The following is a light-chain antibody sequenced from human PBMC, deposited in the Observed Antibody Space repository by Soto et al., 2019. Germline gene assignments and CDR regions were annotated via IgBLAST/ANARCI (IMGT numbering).Light chain of an antibody. CDR3: SSYTNINTRACV. Sequence: QSALTQPSSVSWSPGHSITLSCTGTSGDIGSYNRVSWYQQHPGKAPKLIIYEVTDRPSGVSNRFSGSKSGNTASLTISGLQAEDEAEYYCSSYTNINTRACVFGTGTKVNVL. CDR1: SGDIGSYNR. V-gene: IGLV2-14*01. J-gene: IGLJ1*01. CDR2: EVT.